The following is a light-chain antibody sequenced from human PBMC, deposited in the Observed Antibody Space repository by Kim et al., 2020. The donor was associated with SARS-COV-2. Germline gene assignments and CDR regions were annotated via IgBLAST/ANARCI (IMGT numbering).Light chain of an antibody. CDR1: QSISNW. J-gene: IGKJ4*01. CDR3: QQYNSYPLT. V-gene: IGKV1-5*01. CDR2: DAS. Sequence: ASVRDRVTITCRDSQSISNWLAWYQQKPGKAPKLLIYDASSLGSGVPSRISGSGSGTEFTLAISSLQSDDFATYYCQQYNSYPLTFGGGTKVDIK.